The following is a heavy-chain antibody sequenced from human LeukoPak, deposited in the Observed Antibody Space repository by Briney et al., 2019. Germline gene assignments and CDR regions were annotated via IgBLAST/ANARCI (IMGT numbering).Heavy chain of an antibody. Sequence: GGSLRLSCAASGFTFSSYSMNWVRQAPGKGLEWVSYITSSSSTIYYADSVKGRFTISRDNAKNSLYLQMNSLRAEDTAVYYCARGEQWTTYYYYYMDVWGKGTTATVSS. CDR2: ITSSSSTI. CDR1: GFTFSSYS. CDR3: ARGEQWTTYYYYYMDV. D-gene: IGHD6-19*01. J-gene: IGHJ6*03. V-gene: IGHV3-48*04.